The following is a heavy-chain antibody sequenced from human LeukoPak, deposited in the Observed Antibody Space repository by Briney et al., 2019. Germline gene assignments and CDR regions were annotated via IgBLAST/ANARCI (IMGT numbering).Heavy chain of an antibody. CDR1: GFSFSIYS. D-gene: IGHD2-2*01. CDR2: ISSSSSCI. CDR3: ARGPHCSSTSCYVTGAFDV. J-gene: IGHJ3*01. V-gene: IGHV3-21*01. Sequence: GGSLRLSCAGSGFSFSIYSMNWVRQAPGKGLEWVSSISSSSSCIYYADSLKGRFTISRDNAKDSLYLQMNSLRDEDTAVYYCARGPHCSSTSCYVTGAFDVWGQGTMVTVSS.